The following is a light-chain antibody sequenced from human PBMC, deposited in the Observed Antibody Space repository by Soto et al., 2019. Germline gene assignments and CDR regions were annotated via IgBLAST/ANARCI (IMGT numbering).Light chain of an antibody. Sequence: EIVLTQSPGTLSLSPGERATLSCRASQSVSSSYLAWYQQKPGQAPRLLIYGASSRATGIPERFSGSGSGTDFTLTISRLEPEDFAVYYCQQYGSSPRGYTFGQGTKLEIK. V-gene: IGKV3-20*01. CDR2: GAS. CDR3: QQYGSSPRGYT. J-gene: IGKJ2*01. CDR1: QSVSSSY.